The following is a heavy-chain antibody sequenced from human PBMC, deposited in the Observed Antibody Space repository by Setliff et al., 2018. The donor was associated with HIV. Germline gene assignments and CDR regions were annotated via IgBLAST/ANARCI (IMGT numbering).Heavy chain of an antibody. CDR1: GDIFNNNA. Sequence: EASVKVSCKASGDIFNNNAINWVRQATGQGLEWMGRIIPIFGMANYARKFQGRVTITADKSTSTAYWELSSLTYEDTAIYYCARAEFLGPESDFDIWGQGTMVTVSS. CDR2: IIPIFGMA. J-gene: IGHJ3*02. D-gene: IGHD3-10*01. V-gene: IGHV1-69*04. CDR3: ARAEFLGPESDFDI.